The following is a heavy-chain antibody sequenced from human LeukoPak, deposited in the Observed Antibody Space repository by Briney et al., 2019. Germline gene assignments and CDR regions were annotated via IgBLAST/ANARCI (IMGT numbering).Heavy chain of an antibody. V-gene: IGHV1-2*02. Sequence: ASVKVSCKASGYTFTGYYMHWVRQAPGQGLEWMGWINPNSGGTNYAQKFQGRVTMTRDTSISTAYMELSRLRSDDTAVYYCASGIKAGGYSYGYYDYWGQGTLVTVSS. CDR1: GYTFTGYY. CDR2: INPNSGGT. D-gene: IGHD5-18*01. J-gene: IGHJ4*02. CDR3: ASGIKAGGYSYGYYDY.